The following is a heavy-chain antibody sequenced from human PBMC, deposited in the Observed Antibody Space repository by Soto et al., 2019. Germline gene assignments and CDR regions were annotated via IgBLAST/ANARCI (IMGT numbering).Heavy chain of an antibody. D-gene: IGHD4-17*01. Sequence: PSETLSVTWTVSGGSIISYYWSWIRQPPGKGLEWIGYIYYSGSTNYNPSLKSRVTISVDTSKNQFSLKLSSVTAADTAVYYCARRYGVYFDYWGQGTLVTVSS. CDR3: ARRYGVYFDY. J-gene: IGHJ4*02. CDR1: GGSIISYY. CDR2: IYYSGST. V-gene: IGHV4-59*08.